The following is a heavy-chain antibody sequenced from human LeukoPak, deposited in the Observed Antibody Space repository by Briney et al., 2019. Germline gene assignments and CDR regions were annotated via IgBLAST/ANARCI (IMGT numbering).Heavy chain of an antibody. CDR3: AKDRSRDYDILTGLGY. CDR1: GFTFSSYG. J-gene: IGHJ4*02. CDR2: ISYDGSNK. D-gene: IGHD3-9*01. Sequence: GRSLRLSCAASGFTFSSYGMHWVRQAPGKGVEWVAVISYDGSNKYYADSVEGRFTISRDNSKNTLYLQMNSLRAEDTAVYYCAKDRSRDYDILTGLGYWGQGTLVTVSS. V-gene: IGHV3-30*18.